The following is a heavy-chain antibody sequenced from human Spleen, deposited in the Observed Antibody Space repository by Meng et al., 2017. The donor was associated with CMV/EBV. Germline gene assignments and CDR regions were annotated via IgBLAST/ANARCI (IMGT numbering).Heavy chain of an antibody. CDR1: RGSLSGQY. CDR3: ARMTAALRYGMDV. D-gene: IGHD2-2*01. V-gene: IGHV4-34*01. Sequence: SQTLSLTCAVYRGSLSGQYWSWIRQPPGKELEWVGEVDHSGITNYNPSLKSRVTISEDTSKTHFSLKLSSVTAADTAVYYCARMTAALRYGMDVWGPGTTVTVSS. J-gene: IGHJ6*02. CDR2: VDHSGIT.